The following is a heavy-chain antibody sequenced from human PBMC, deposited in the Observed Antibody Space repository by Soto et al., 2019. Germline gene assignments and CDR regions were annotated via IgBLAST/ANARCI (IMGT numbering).Heavy chain of an antibody. D-gene: IGHD3-9*01. Sequence: QVQLQESGPGVVKPSGTLTLTCTVSSGSFNGSVWWTWVRQSPGKGLEWIGEIYHTGSANYNPSLKSRVAMSLDKSKRQFSLTLTSVTAADTAIYYCASHLYYDVLTGYYKRRWLDPWGPGTLVSVSS. CDR3: ASHLYYDVLTGYYKRRWLDP. J-gene: IGHJ5*02. CDR2: IYHTGSA. CDR1: SGSFNGSVW. V-gene: IGHV4-4*02.